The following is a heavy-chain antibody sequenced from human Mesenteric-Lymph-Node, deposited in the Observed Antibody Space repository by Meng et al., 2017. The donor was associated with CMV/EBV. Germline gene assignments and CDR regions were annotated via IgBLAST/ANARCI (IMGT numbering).Heavy chain of an antibody. CDR3: AREDYGDYVRVFDY. D-gene: IGHD4-17*01. CDR1: GYTFTNYA. CDR2: ISPYNANT. V-gene: IGHV1-18*01. Sequence: SGYTFTNYAISWVRQAPGQGLEWMGWISPYNANTNYAQKVQGRVTVTADTSTNTAYMELWNLGSDDTAVYYCAREDYGDYVRVFDYWGPGTLVTVSS. J-gene: IGHJ4*02.